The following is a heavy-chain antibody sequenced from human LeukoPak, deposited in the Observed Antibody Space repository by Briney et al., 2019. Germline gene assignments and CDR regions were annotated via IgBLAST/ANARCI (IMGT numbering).Heavy chain of an antibody. Sequence: PGGSLRLSCAASGFTFSSYAMHWVRQAPGKGLEWVAVISYGGSNKYYADSVKGRFTISRDNSKNTLYLQMNSLRAEDTAVYYCARDQKELGYCSSTSCFTTYFDYWGQGTLVTVSS. CDR3: ARDQKELGYCSSTSCFTTYFDY. V-gene: IGHV3-30-3*01. CDR1: GFTFSSYA. J-gene: IGHJ4*02. CDR2: ISYGGSNK. D-gene: IGHD2-2*01.